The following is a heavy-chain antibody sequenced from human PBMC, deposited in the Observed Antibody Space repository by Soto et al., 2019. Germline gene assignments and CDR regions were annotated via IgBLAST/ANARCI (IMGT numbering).Heavy chain of an antibody. Sequence: PSETLSLTCTVSGGSISSYYWSWIRQHPGKGLEWIGYIYYSGSTYYNPSLKSRVTISVDTSKNQFSLKLSSVTAADTAVYYCARGPTKYGMDVWGQGTTVTVSS. CDR1: GGSISSYY. V-gene: IGHV4-59*06. D-gene: IGHD1-1*01. J-gene: IGHJ6*02. CDR3: ARGPTKYGMDV. CDR2: IYYSGST.